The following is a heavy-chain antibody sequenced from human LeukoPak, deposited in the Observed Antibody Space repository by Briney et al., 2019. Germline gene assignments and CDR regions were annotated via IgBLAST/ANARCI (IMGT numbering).Heavy chain of an antibody. CDR2: ISSSGSTI. CDR3: ARDSSYGDYDGHYYYGMDV. J-gene: IGHJ6*04. Sequence: PGGSLRLSCAASGFTFSSYEMNWVRQAPGKGQEWVSYISSSGSTIYYADSVKGRFTISRDNAKNPLYLQMNSLRAEDTAVYYCARDSSYGDYDGHYYYGMDVWGKGTTVTVSS. D-gene: IGHD4-17*01. V-gene: IGHV3-48*03. CDR1: GFTFSSYE.